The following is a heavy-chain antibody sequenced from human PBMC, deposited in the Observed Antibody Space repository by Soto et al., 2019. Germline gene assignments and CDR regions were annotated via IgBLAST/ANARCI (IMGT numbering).Heavy chain of an antibody. D-gene: IGHD4-4*01. CDR2: IYYSGST. CDR1: GGSISSYY. Sequence: PSETLSLTCTVSGGSISSYYWSWIRQPPGKGLEWIGYIYYSGSTNYNPSLKSRVTISVDTSKNQFSLKLSSVTAADTAVYYCARDGRDGYSTDYWGQGTLVTVSS. J-gene: IGHJ4*02. CDR3: ARDGRDGYSTDY. V-gene: IGHV4-59*01.